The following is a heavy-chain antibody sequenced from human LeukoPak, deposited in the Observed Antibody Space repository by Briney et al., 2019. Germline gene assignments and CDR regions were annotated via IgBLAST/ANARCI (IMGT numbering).Heavy chain of an antibody. CDR3: ASESGYYPYYFDY. D-gene: IGHD3-22*01. CDR2: IYSGGST. CDR1: GFTVSSNY. J-gene: IGHJ4*02. V-gene: IGHV3-53*01. Sequence: PGGSLRLSCAASGFTVSSNYMSWVRQAPGKGLEWVSVIYSGGSTYYADSVQGRFTIPRHNSKNTLYLQMNSLGAEDTAVYYCASESGYYPYYFDYWGQGTLVTVSS.